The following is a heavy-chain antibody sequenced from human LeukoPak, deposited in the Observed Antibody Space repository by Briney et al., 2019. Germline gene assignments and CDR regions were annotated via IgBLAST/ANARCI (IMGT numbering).Heavy chain of an antibody. D-gene: IGHD2-8*02. CDR2: INHSGIT. CDR3: AHDGFATGGSTGTGH. Sequence: KPGGSLRLSCAASGFTFRSYAMSWVRQPPGKGLEWIGEINHSGITNYNPSLKSRVTMSVDTSKNQFSLKLTSVTAADTAVYYCAHDGFATGGSTGTGHWGQGTLVTVSS. J-gene: IGHJ4*02. CDR1: GFTFRSYA. V-gene: IGHV4-34*08.